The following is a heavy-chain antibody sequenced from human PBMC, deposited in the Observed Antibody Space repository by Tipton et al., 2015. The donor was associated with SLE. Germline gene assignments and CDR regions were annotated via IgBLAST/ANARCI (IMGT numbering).Heavy chain of an antibody. Sequence: SLRLSCVASGFSFSTYDMNWVRQPLGKGLEWVSTASTGGGVTYYADSLRGRFAISRDNSQNTVYLQMNSLRADDTAVYYCARGHYGLDVWGQGTTVTVSS. CDR1: GFSFSTYD. D-gene: IGHD3-10*01. V-gene: IGHV3-23*01. J-gene: IGHJ6*02. CDR2: ASTGGGVT. CDR3: ARGHYGLDV.